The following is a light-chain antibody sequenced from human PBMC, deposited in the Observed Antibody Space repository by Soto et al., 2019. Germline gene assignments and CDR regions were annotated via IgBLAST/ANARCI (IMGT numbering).Light chain of an antibody. CDR3: ATWDDSLSGWL. CDR1: ISNIGSNY. CDR2: RSS. V-gene: IGLV1-47*01. J-gene: IGLJ3*02. Sequence: QSVLTQPPSASGTPGQRVTISCSGSISNIGSNYVYWYQQLPATAPRLLINRSSQRPSGVPDRFSGSKSGTSASLAISGLRSGDEADYCATWDDSLSGWLFGGGTKVTVL.